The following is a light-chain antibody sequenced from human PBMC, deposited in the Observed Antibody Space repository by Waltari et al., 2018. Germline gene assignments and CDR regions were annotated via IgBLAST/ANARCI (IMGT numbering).Light chain of an antibody. J-gene: IGKJ1*01. Sequence: IVMTQSPDSLAVSLGERATINSKSSQSLLYSSNNKNYLAWYQQKPGQPPKLLIYWASTRESGVPDRFSGSGSGTEFTLTISTLQAEDVAVYYCQQHYGVLWTFGQGTKVEI. V-gene: IGKV4-1*01. CDR1: QSLLYSSNNKNY. CDR2: WAS. CDR3: QQHYGVLWT.